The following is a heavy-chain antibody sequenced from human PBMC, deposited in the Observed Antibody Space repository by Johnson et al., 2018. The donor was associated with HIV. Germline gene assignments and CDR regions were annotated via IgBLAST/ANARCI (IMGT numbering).Heavy chain of an antibody. CDR2: ISYDGSNK. J-gene: IGHJ3*02. CDR1: GFTFSSYG. CDR3: AKEVPVYSYGYYDAFDI. V-gene: IGHV3-30*18. D-gene: IGHD5-18*01. Sequence: QVQLVESGGGVVQPGRSLRLSCAASGFTFSSYGMHWVRQAPGKGLEWVAVISYDGSNKYYADSVKGRFTISRDNSKNFLYLQMNSLRAEDTAVYYCAKEVPVYSYGYYDAFDIWGQGTMVIVSS.